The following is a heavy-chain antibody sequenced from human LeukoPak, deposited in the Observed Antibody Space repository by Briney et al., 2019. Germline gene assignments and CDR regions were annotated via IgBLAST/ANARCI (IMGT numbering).Heavy chain of an antibody. J-gene: IGHJ4*02. V-gene: IGHV4-39*07. CDR3: ARVTGYVIEDYFDY. Sequence: SETLSLTCTVSGGSISSSSYYWGWIRQPPGKGLEWIGSIYSGTTYYNPSLKSRVTISVDTSKNQFSLKLRSVTAADTAVYYCARVTGYVIEDYFDYWGQGTLVTVSS. CDR2: IYSGTT. D-gene: IGHD3-22*01. CDR1: GGSISSSSYY.